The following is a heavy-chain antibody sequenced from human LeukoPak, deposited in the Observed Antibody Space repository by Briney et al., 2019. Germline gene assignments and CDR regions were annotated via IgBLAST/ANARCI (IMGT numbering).Heavy chain of an antibody. CDR1: GLTFSSYE. CDR2: ISSSGSTI. J-gene: IGHJ6*03. V-gene: IGHV3-48*03. Sequence: PGGSLRLSCAASGLTFSSYEMNWVRQAPGKGLEWVSYISSSGSTIYYADSVKGRFTISRDNAKNSLYLQMNSLRAEDTAVYYCARVATWELRTYYYYYMDVWGKGTTVTISS. CDR3: ARVATWELRTYYYYYMDV. D-gene: IGHD1-26*01.